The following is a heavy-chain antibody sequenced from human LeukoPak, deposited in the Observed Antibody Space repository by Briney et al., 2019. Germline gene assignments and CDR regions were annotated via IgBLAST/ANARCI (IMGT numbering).Heavy chain of an antibody. J-gene: IGHJ4*02. CDR3: ARQAYCGGDCYSGWSFDY. V-gene: IGHV4-59*01. CDR1: GGSISTYY. Sequence: PSETLSLTCTVSGGSISTYYWSWIRQPPGKGLEWVGYVYYSGSSHYSPSLKSRASISVDTSKNEFSLKLRSVTAADTAVYYCARQAYCGGDCYSGWSFDYWGQGTLVTVSS. D-gene: IGHD2-21*02. CDR2: VYYSGSS.